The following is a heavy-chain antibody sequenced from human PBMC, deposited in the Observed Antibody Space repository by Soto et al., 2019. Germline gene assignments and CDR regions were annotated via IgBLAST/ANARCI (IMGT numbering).Heavy chain of an antibody. D-gene: IGHD3-10*01. Sequence: QVQLQQWGAGLLKPSETLSLTCAVYGGSFSGYYWSWIRQPPGKGLEWIGEINHSGSTNYNPSLKSRVTISVDTSKNQFSLKLSSVTAADTAVYYCARGDRDWGLRGVIQHYYYYGMDVWGQGTTVTVSS. J-gene: IGHJ6*02. CDR3: ARGDRDWGLRGVIQHYYYYGMDV. CDR2: INHSGST. CDR1: GGSFSGYY. V-gene: IGHV4-34*01.